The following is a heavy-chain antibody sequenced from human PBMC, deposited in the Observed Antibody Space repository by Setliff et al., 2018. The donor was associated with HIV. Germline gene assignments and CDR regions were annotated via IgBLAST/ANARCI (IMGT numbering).Heavy chain of an antibody. D-gene: IGHD3-3*01. CDR1: GGSISSGSDY. V-gene: IGHV4-61*09. J-gene: IGHJ4*02. Sequence: PSEILSLTCTVSGGSISSGSDYWSWIRQPAGKGLEWIGQIHISGTTNYNPSLKSRVTISIDTSKHQFSLKLTSVTAADTALYYCARDVMEWFGNYFDNWGQGALVTVSS. CDR3: ARDVMEWFGNYFDN. CDR2: IHISGTT.